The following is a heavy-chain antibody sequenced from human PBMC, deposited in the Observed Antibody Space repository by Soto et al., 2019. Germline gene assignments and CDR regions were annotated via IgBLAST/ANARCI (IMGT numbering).Heavy chain of an antibody. Sequence: SVKVSCKASGFTFTSSAVQWVRQARGQRLEWIGWIVVGSGNTNYAQKFQERVTITRDMSTSTAYMELSSLGSEDTAVYYCAAVDFWSGYPTMQYDYWGQGTLVTVSS. D-gene: IGHD3-3*01. CDR2: IVVGSGNT. V-gene: IGHV1-58*01. CDR1: GFTFTSSA. CDR3: AAVDFWSGYPTMQYDY. J-gene: IGHJ4*02.